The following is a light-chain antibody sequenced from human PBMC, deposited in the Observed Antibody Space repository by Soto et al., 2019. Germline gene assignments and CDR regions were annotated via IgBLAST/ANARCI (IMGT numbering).Light chain of an antibody. J-gene: IGKJ5*01. Sequence: DVVMTQSPLSLPVTLGPPASLSSRSSQSLVHSDGNTYLNXXQQRAGQCPRRPIYKVSNRDSWVQDRFLGSGSGTDFTLKISRVEDEDVGGYYCMQSIQRHTTIGQGPRREIK. CDR2: KVS. CDR3: MQSIQRHTT. V-gene: IGKV2-30*02. CDR1: QSLVHSDGNTY.